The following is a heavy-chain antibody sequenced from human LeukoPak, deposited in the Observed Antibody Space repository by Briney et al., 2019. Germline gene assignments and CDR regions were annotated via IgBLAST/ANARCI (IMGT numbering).Heavy chain of an antibody. CDR1: GYTFTSHA. D-gene: IGHD2-8*02. CDR3: ARPTGGYVNYYYMDV. Sequence: ASVKVSCKASGYTFTSHAMNWVRQAPGQGLEWMGWINTNTGNPTYAQGFTGRFVFSLDTSVSTAYLQISSLKAEDTAVYYCARPTGGYVNYYYMDVWGTGTTVTVSS. CDR2: INTNTGNP. J-gene: IGHJ6*03. V-gene: IGHV7-4-1*02.